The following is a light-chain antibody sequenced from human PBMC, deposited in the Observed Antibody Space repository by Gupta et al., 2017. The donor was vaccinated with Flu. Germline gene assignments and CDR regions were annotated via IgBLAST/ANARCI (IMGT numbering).Light chain of an antibody. CDR3: QQSDSGPWT. V-gene: IGKV1-39*01. J-gene: IGKJ1*01. CDR1: QSISTY. CDR2: AAS. Sequence: DIQMTQSPSSLSASEGDRVTITCRASQSISTYLNWYQQKPGKAPKLLIYAASSSQSGVPSRFSGSGSGTXFTLTIXILQPEDFAIYYCQQSDSGPWTFGXGTKVEIK.